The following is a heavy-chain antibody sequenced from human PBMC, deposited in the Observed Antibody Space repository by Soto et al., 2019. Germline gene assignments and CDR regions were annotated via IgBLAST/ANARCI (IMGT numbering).Heavy chain of an antibody. J-gene: IGHJ4*02. CDR1: GGSISTYY. CDR3: ARYAGSSWFDY. CDR2: INYSGRT. Sequence: SETLSLTCTVSGGSISTYYWSWIRQPPGKGLEWIGHINYSGRTNYNPSLKSRVTMSLDTSKNQFSLKLRSVTAEDTAVFYCARYAGSSWFDYWGQGTMVTVSS. D-gene: IGHD6-13*01. V-gene: IGHV4-59*01.